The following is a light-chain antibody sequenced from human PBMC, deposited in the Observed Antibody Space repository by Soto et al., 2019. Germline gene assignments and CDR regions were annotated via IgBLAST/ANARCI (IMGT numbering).Light chain of an antibody. CDR2: GAS. CDR1: QSVCSY. V-gene: IGKV3-20*01. CDR3: QQSAGSPRT. Sequence: EIVLTQSPGALSLSPGERATFSCRASQSVCSYLAWYQQKPGQAPRLLIYGASSRATGIPDRFSGSGSGTDFTLTISRLEPEDFAVYFCQQSAGSPRTFGQGTKVEIK. J-gene: IGKJ1*01.